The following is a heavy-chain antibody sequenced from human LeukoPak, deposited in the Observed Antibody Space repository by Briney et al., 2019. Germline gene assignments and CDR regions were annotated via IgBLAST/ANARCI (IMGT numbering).Heavy chain of an antibody. CDR3: ARGRSYYDSSGYYYKLGPTEY. D-gene: IGHD3-22*01. V-gene: IGHV3-66*02. J-gene: IGHJ4*02. CDR2: IYIGGST. Sequence: QPGGSLRLSCAASGFTVSSNYMSWVRQAPGKGLEWVSFIYIGGSTYYADSVKGRFTISRDNSKNTLYLQMNSPRAEDTAVYYCARGRSYYDSSGYYYKLGPTEYWGQGTLVTVSS. CDR1: GFTVSSNY.